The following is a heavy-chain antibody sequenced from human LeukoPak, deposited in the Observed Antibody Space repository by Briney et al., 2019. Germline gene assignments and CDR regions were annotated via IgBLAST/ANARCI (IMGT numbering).Heavy chain of an antibody. CDR2: IIPIFGTA. CDR3: ARAGIAVAGVYYYYYGMDV. CDR1: GGTFSSYA. V-gene: IGHV1-69*13. D-gene: IGHD6-19*01. Sequence: VASVKVSCKASGGTFSSYAISWVRQAPGQGLEWMGGIIPIFGTANCAQKFQGSVTITADESTSTAYMELSSLRSEDTAVYYCARAGIAVAGVYYYYYGMDVWGQGTTVTVSS. J-gene: IGHJ6*02.